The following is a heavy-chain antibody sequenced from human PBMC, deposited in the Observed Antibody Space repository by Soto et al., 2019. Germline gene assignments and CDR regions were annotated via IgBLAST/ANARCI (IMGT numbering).Heavy chain of an antibody. CDR2: INSDGSST. CDR3: ARSTIFGEEIDY. V-gene: IGHV3-74*01. Sequence: GGSLRLSCAASGFTFSSYWMHWVRQAPGKGLVWVSRINSDGSSTSYADSVKGRFTISRDNAKNTLYLQMNSLRAEDTAVYYCARSTIFGEEIDYWGQGTLVTVYS. CDR1: GFTFSSYW. D-gene: IGHD3-3*01. J-gene: IGHJ4*02.